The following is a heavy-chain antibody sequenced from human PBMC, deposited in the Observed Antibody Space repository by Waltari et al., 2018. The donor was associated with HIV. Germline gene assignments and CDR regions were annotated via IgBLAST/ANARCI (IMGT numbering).Heavy chain of an antibody. V-gene: IGHV1-18*01. D-gene: IGHD1-7*01. CDR1: GYSFTQYG. J-gene: IGHJ3*01. CDR2: ISGYTGNA. CDR3: ARGGGNYARNALDV. Sequence: QVQLVQSGGEVKKFGASVKVSCKASGYSFTQYGFTWVRQAPGQGLEWMAWISGYTGNAKYAPKVQGRVTLTTDPPTATVYMELRSLGPDDTAVYYCARGGGNYARNALDVWGQGTMVTVSP.